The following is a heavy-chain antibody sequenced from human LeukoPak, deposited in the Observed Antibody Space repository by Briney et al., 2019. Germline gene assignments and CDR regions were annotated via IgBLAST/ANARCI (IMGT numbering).Heavy chain of an antibody. CDR1: GGSISNYY. V-gene: IGHV4-59*01. CDR3: ARCSRGTSVGMDV. J-gene: IGHJ6*02. D-gene: IGHD1-1*01. CDR2: IYYSGST. Sequence: SETLSLTCTVSGGSISNYYWIWIRQPPGKGLEWIGYIYYSGSTNYNPSLNSRGTISLDRSKNQVSLKLNSVTAADTAVYYCARCSRGTSVGMDVWGQGTTVTVSS.